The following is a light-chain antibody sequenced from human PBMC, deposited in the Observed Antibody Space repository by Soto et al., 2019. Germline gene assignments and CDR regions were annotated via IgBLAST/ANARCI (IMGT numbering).Light chain of an antibody. CDR1: QSVSNSY. CDR2: LTS. J-gene: IGKJ1*01. Sequence: IVLTQSPGTLSLSPGERATLSCRASQSVSNSYLAWYQQKPGQAPRLLIYLTSNRAAGIPARFSGSGSETDFTLTISDVEPEDFAVYYCHQRQSWPRTFGQGTKVDIK. V-gene: IGKV3-11*01. CDR3: HQRQSWPRT.